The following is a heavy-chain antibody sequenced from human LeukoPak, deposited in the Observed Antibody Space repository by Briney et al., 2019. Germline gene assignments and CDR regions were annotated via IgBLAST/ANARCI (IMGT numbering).Heavy chain of an antibody. CDR2: INPNSGGT. V-gene: IGHV1-2*02. CDR1: GYTFTSYG. CDR3: ARDQGITMIVVVMSGMDV. J-gene: IGHJ6*04. D-gene: IGHD3-22*01. Sequence: GASVKVSCKASGYTFTSYGISWVRQAPGQGLEWMGWINPNSGGTNYAQKFQGRVTMTRDTSISTAYMELSRLRSDDTAVYYCARDQGITMIVVVMSGMDVWGKGTTVTISS.